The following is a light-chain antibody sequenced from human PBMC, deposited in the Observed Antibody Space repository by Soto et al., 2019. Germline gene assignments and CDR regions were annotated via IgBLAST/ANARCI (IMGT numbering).Light chain of an antibody. V-gene: IGLV3-21*04. CDR1: NIGSKS. Sequence: SYELTQPPSVSVAPGKTARITCGGNNIGSKSVHWYQQKPGQAPVLVIYYDSDRPSGIPERFSGSNSGNTATLTISRVEAGDEADYYCQVWDSSSDHRYVFGTGTKVT. CDR2: YDS. J-gene: IGLJ1*01. CDR3: QVWDSSSDHRYV.